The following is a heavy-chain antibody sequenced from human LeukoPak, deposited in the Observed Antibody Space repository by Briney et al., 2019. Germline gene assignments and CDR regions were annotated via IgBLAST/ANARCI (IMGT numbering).Heavy chain of an antibody. Sequence: ASVKVSCKASGYTFTSYGISWVRQAPGQGLEWMGWISAYNGNTNYAQKLQGRVTMTTDTSTSTAYMELRSLRSDDTVVYYCARDSRSVVVVAKPPNWLDPWGQGTLVTVSS. D-gene: IGHD2-15*01. J-gene: IGHJ5*02. CDR1: GYTFTSYG. V-gene: IGHV1-18*01. CDR3: ARDSRSVVVVAKPPNWLDP. CDR2: ISAYNGNT.